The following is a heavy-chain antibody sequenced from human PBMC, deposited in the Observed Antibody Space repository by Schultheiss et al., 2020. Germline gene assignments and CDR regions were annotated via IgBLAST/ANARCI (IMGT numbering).Heavy chain of an antibody. Sequence: SETLSLTCAVSGGSISSGGYSWSWIRQPPGKGLEWIGYIYHSGSTYYNPSLKSRVTISVDTSKNQFSLKLSSVTAADTAVYYCARAPITMVRGFDPWGQGTLVIVYS. CDR2: IYHSGST. CDR3: ARAPITMVRGFDP. CDR1: GGSISSGGYS. V-gene: IGHV4-30-2*01. D-gene: IGHD3-10*01. J-gene: IGHJ5*02.